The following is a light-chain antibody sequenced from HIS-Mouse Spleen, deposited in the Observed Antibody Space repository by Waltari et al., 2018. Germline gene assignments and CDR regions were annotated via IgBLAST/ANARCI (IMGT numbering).Light chain of an antibody. Sequence: SYELTQPPSVSVSPGQTARITCSGDALPKQYAYWYQQKPGQAPVLVIYKDSERPSGIPARFSGSSSGTTVTLTISGVQAEDEADYYCQSADSSGTYVVFVGGTKLTVL. J-gene: IGLJ2*01. V-gene: IGLV3-25*03. CDR3: QSADSSGTYVV. CDR2: KDS. CDR1: ALPKQY.